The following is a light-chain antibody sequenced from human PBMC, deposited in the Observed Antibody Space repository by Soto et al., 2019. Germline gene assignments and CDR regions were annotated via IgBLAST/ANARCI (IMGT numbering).Light chain of an antibody. J-gene: IGKJ3*01. CDR2: SAS. V-gene: IGKV3-20*01. CDR3: RQYGSSPQT. Sequence: EIVLTQSPGTLSLSPGERATLSCRASQSVSGNSLAWYQQKPGQAPRLLIYSASHRATDIPDRFSGSGSATDFTLAISSLVPEDFAVYYCRQYGSSPQTFGPGTKVDI. CDR1: QSVSGNS.